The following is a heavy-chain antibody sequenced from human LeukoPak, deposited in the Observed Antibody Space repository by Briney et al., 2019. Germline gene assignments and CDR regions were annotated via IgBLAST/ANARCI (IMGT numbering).Heavy chain of an antibody. Sequence: SETLSLTCTVSGASISNYYWSWIRQPAGKRLEWIGRIYISGSTDYNPSLKSRVTMSTDTSKNQFSLKLKSVSAADTAVYYCARDDVDAPTFDFWGQGILVTVSS. CDR3: ARDDVDAPTFDF. D-gene: IGHD5-18*01. CDR2: IYISGST. J-gene: IGHJ4*02. V-gene: IGHV4-4*07. CDR1: GASISNYY.